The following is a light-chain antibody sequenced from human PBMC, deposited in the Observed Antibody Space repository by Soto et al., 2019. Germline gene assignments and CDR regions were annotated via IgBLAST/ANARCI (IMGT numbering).Light chain of an antibody. CDR1: QTVPSNY. V-gene: IGKV3-20*01. Sequence: EIVLTQSPGTLSLSPGERATLSCRASQTVPSNYLAWYQQKPGQAPRLLIYDASSRATGIPDRFSDSGSGTDFTLTISRPEPEDSAVYYCQQYATSPETFGQGTKVEIK. CDR3: QQYATSPET. CDR2: DAS. J-gene: IGKJ2*01.